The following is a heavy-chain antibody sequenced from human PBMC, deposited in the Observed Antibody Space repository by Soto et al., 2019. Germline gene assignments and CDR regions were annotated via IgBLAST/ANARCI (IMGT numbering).Heavy chain of an antibody. V-gene: IGHV1-2*02. D-gene: IGHD2-2*01. CDR3: ATNLFSSTSRGSDFDP. Sequence: QVQLVESGAEMKKPGASVKISCNASGYYFTGYYMHWVRQAPGQGLEWMGWINPNSGVTNYAQRFQGRVTMTRDTSISTAYLEVKRLTSDDTAVYYCATNLFSSTSRGSDFDPWGQGTLVIVSS. CDR2: INPNSGVT. CDR1: GYYFTGYY. J-gene: IGHJ5*02.